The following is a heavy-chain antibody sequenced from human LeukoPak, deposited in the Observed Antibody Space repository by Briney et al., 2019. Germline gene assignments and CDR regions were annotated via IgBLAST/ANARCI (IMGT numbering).Heavy chain of an antibody. CDR1: GFTLSSYE. CDR2: ISSSGSTI. Sequence: PGGSLRLSCAASGFTLSSYEINWVRQAPGKGLEWVSYISSSGSTIYYADSVKGRFTISRDNAKNSLYLQMNSPRAEDTAGYFCASRVRRKRDFDYWGQGTLVTVSS. J-gene: IGHJ4*02. CDR3: ASRVRRKRDFDY. V-gene: IGHV3-48*03. D-gene: IGHD4/OR15-4a*01.